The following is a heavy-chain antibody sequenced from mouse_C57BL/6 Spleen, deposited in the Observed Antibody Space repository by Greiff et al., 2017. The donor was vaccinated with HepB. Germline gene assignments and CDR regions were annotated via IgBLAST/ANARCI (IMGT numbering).Heavy chain of an antibody. V-gene: IGHV1-26*01. CDR2: INPNNGGT. D-gene: IGHD1-1*01. CDR1: GYTFPDYY. Sequence: VQLQQSGPELVKPGASVKISCKASGYTFPDYYMNWVKQSHGKSLEWIGDINPNNGGTSYNQKFKGKATLTVDKSSSTAYMELRSLTSEDSAVYYSARLSIYYGSSYGYFDVWGTGTTVTVSS. J-gene: IGHJ1*03. CDR3: ARLSIYYGSSYGYFDV.